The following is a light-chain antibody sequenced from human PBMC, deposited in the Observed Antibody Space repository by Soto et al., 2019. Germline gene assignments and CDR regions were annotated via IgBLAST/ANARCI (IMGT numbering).Light chain of an antibody. Sequence: IVIHQYTATLSVSPGEGATLSCKASQNVYNNLAWYQQRPGQPPRLLIYDASTRATGISARFSGSGYGTEFTLTISSLQSEDFAVYFCQQCRNWPLTFGGGTKVDIK. CDR2: DAS. CDR1: QNVYNN. V-gene: IGKV3-15*01. CDR3: QQCRNWPLT. J-gene: IGKJ4*01.